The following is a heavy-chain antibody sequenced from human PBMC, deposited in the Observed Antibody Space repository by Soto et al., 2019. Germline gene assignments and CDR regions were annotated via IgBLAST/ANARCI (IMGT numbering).Heavy chain of an antibody. D-gene: IGHD2-21*02. CDR2: INHSGST. CDR1: GGSFSGYY. CDR3: ARIAYCGGDCYSTD. V-gene: IGHV4-34*01. Sequence: PSETLSLTCAVYGGSFSGYYWSWIRQPPGKGLEWIGEINHSGSTNYNPSLKSRVTISVDTSKNQFSLKLSSVTAADTAVYYCARIAYCGGDCYSTDWGQGTLVTVSS. J-gene: IGHJ4*02.